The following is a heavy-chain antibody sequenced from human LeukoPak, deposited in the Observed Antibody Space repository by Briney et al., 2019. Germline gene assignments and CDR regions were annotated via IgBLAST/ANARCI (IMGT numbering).Heavy chain of an antibody. CDR3: AKNGDRGAYCSGGTCYPYYYYYMDV. Sequence: GGSLRLSCAASGLTFSSYGMSWVRQAPGRGLEWVSAISATGGTTYYADSVRGRFTISRDNSRNTLYLQMNSLRAEDTAIYYCAKNGDRGAYCSGGTCYPYYYYYMDVWGKGTTVTISS. CDR1: GLTFSSYG. V-gene: IGHV3-23*01. D-gene: IGHD2-15*01. CDR2: ISATGGTT. J-gene: IGHJ6*03.